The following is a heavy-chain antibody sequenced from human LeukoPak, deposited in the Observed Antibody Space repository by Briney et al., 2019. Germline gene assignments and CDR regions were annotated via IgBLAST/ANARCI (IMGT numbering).Heavy chain of an antibody. J-gene: IGHJ6*03. CDR3: ASSATADYYYYSMDV. D-gene: IGHD2-15*01. Sequence: GASVKVSCKASGGTFSSYAISWVRQAPGQGLEWMGWIIPIFGTANYEQTLQGRVTITTDESTSTAYMELSSLRSEDTAVYYCASSATADYYYYSMDVWGKGTTVTVSS. V-gene: IGHV1-69*05. CDR2: IIPIFGTA. CDR1: GGTFSSYA.